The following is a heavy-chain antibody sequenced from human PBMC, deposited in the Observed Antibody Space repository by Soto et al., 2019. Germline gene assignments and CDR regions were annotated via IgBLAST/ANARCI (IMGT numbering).Heavy chain of an antibody. CDR3: PCHPHSSAY. J-gene: IGHJ4*02. Sequence: CGSQTLSCVASAFTFVKCWMSWVRQAPGKRLEWVANINVNESDKNYVDSVKGRFSVSRDNTKNLLYLQMDSLRAEDTAVYYCPCHPHSSAYWGPG. CDR2: INVNESDK. V-gene: IGHV3-7*03. CDR1: AFTFVKCW.